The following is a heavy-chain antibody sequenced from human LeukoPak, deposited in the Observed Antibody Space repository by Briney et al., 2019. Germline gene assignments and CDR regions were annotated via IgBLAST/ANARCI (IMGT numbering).Heavy chain of an antibody. Sequence: GGSLRLSCAASGFTFSTYAMSWVRQAPGKGLEWISVISGSGGSTFYADSVKGRFTISRDNSRNTLYLQMNSPRAEDTALYYCARVGEYRYGYSFDCWGQGTLVTVSS. CDR1: GFTFSTYA. V-gene: IGHV3-23*01. CDR3: ARVGEYRYGYSFDC. CDR2: ISGSGGST. J-gene: IGHJ4*02. D-gene: IGHD5-18*01.